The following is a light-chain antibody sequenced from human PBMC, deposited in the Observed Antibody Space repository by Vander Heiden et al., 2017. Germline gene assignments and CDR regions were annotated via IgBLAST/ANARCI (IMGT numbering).Light chain of an antibody. J-gene: IGLJ1*01. V-gene: IGLV1-44*01. CDR1: SSNIGGNT. Sequence: SLLTLPPSVSGTPRPRLTISCSGSSSNIGGNTVTGYQQLPGTAPNLLRYSNNLRPSGVPDRFSGSKSGTSAALATSGLQSEDEADYYCAAWDDTLNGYAFGTATKVTVL. CDR2: SNN. CDR3: AAWDDTLNGYA.